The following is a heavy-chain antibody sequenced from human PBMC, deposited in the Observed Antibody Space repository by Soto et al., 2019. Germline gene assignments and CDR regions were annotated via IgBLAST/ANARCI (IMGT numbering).Heavy chain of an antibody. J-gene: IGHJ6*02. Sequence: QVQLVESGGGVVQPGRSLRLSCEGSGITLSTYALHWVRQAPGKGLEWVAVISYDGSKQNYTYSVKGRFSISRDNSKNTLDLQMNSLRGEDTAVYDCARDSYGMDVWGQGTTVTVSS. CDR1: GITLSTYA. V-gene: IGHV3-30-3*01. CDR3: ARDSYGMDV. CDR2: ISYDGSKQ.